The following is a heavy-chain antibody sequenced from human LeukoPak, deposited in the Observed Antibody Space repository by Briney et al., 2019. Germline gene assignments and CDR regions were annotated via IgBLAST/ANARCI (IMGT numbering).Heavy chain of an antibody. Sequence: SETLSLTCTVSGGSISSGGYYWSWIRQHPGKGLEWIGYIYYSGSTYYNPSLKSRVTISVDTSKNQFSLKLSSVTAADTAVYYCARDKNYGGNPRGNFYYYGMDVWGKGTTVTVSS. CDR1: GGSISSGGYY. CDR3: ARDKNYGGNPRGNFYYYGMDV. J-gene: IGHJ6*04. CDR2: IYYSGST. V-gene: IGHV4-31*03. D-gene: IGHD4-23*01.